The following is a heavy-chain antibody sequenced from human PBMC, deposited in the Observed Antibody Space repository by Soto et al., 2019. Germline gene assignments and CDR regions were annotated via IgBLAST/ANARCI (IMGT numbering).Heavy chain of an antibody. CDR3: APLSVSLSGPYGIHV. J-gene: IGHJ6*02. Sequence: SETLSLTCAVSGYSIRSGYFWGWIRQPPGKGLEWIGSMLYSGLTYYNPSLKSRVTLSVDTSKNQFSVRLNSVTASDTAVYYCAPLSVSLSGPYGIHVWGQGTTVTVSS. D-gene: IGHD2-15*01. CDR2: MLYSGLT. V-gene: IGHV4-38-2*01. CDR1: GYSIRSGYF.